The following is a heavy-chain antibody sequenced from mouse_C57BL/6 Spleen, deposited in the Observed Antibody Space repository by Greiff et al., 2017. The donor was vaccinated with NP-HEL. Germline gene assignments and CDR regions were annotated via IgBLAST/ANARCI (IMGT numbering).Heavy chain of an antibody. CDR2: IDPSDSYT. V-gene: IGHV1-59*01. CDR1: GYTFTSYR. J-gene: IGHJ2*01. CDR3: ARGEGKNFDY. Sequence: QVQLQQPGAELVRPGTSVKLSCKASGYTFTSYRMHWVKQRPGQGLEWIGVIDPSDSYTNYNQKFKGKATLTVDTSSSTAYMQLSSLTSEDSAVYYCARGEGKNFDYWGQGTTLTVSS.